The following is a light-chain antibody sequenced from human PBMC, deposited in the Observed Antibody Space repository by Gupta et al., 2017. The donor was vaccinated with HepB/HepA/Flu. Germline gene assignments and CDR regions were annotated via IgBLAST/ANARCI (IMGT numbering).Light chain of an antibody. CDR3: QQYNDWPLS. CDR2: VAS. Sequence: EIVLTQSPGTLSLSPGERATLSCRASQNVRRNLAWYQQKPGQPPRLLMYVASTRAPTVPPRFSGTGSGTDFTLTISSLQSEDFGVYFCQQYNDWPLSFGGGTKVEIK. V-gene: IGKV3-15*01. J-gene: IGKJ4*01. CDR1: QNVRRN.